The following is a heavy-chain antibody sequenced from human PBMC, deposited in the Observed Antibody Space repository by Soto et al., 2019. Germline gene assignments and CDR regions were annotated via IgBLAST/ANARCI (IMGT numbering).Heavy chain of an antibody. Sequence: QVQLQESGPGLVKPSETLSLTCTVSGGSISSYFWSWIRQPPGKGLEWIGSFYYSGSTNYNPSIKSRVTISVDTSKNQFSLKLNSVTAADTAMYYCASHLGYCSSATCPLLYYYLDVWGKGTAVTVSS. CDR2: FYYSGST. D-gene: IGHD2-2*01. CDR3: ASHLGYCSSATCPLLYYYLDV. J-gene: IGHJ6*03. V-gene: IGHV4-59*01. CDR1: GGSISSYF.